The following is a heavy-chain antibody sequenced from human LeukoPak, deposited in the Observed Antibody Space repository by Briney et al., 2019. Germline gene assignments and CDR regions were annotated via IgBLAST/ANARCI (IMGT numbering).Heavy chain of an antibody. CDR3: ARGLRYFDWIQYYLDY. CDR2: ISPSGGST. CDR1: GYIFTNYY. D-gene: IGHD3-9*01. Sequence: ASVKVSCKASGYIFTNYYLHWVRQAPGQGLEWMGIISPSGGSTTYAQKFQGRVTMTWDTSTSTVYMELTSLRSEDTAVYYCARGLRYFDWIQYYLDYWGQGILVTVSS. J-gene: IGHJ4*02. V-gene: IGHV1-46*01.